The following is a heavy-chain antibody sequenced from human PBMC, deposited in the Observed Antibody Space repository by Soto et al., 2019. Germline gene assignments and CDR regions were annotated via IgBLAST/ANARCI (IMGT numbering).Heavy chain of an antibody. CDR3: ARVGGNVLRLPRAEVAFDI. V-gene: IGHV4-31*03. Sequence: QVQLQESGPGLVKPSQTLSLTCTVSGGSISSGGYYWSWIRQHPGKGLEWIGYIYYSGSTYYNTSLKSRVTISVDTSKNQFSLKLSSVTAADTAVYYCARVGGNVLRLPRAEVAFDIWGQGTMVTVSS. CDR2: IYYSGST. CDR1: GGSISSGGYY. J-gene: IGHJ3*02. D-gene: IGHD3-3*01.